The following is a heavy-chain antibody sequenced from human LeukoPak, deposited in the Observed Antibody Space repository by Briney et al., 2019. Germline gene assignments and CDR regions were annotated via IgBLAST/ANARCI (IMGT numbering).Heavy chain of an antibody. CDR2: INWDGGST. CDR3: TKDLGKVIAAAGTSGFDT. D-gene: IGHD6-13*01. J-gene: IGHJ4*01. V-gene: IGHV3-43*01. Sequence: GGSLRLSCAASGFRFDDYTMHWVRQPPGKGLEWVSLINWDGGSTYYGDSVKGRFTISRDTSKNALYLQMHSLRSEDTALYHCTKDLGKVIAAAGTSGFDTWGRGTLVTVSS. CDR1: GFRFDDYT.